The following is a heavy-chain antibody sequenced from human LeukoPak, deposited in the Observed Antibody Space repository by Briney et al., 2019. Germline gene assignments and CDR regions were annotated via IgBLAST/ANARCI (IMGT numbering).Heavy chain of an antibody. V-gene: IGHV1-18*01. CDR3: ARDVTDIVVVPAAIGSQIGYYYYGMDV. CDR2: ISAFNGNT. CDR1: GYTFTSYG. J-gene: IGHJ6*02. Sequence: ASVSLSCKASGYTFTSYGISWVRQAPGQGLEWMGWISAFNGNTNYAQKFQGRVTMTTDTSKATAYMELRSLRSEDTAVYYCARDVTDIVVVPAAIGSQIGYYYYGMDVWGQGTATVSS. D-gene: IGHD2-2*02.